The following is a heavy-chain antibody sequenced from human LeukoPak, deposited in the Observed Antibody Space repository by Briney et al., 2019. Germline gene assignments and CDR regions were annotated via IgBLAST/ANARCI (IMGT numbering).Heavy chain of an antibody. CDR2: INPSGGFT. V-gene: IGHV1-46*01. D-gene: IGHD5-18*01. CDR3: ARDFRGYSYGYCGY. CDR1: GYSFSTHW. Sequence: ASVKVSCKASGYSFSTHWMHWVRQAPGQGLEWMGIINPSGGFTSYAQKLQGRVTVTRDTSISTAYMELSRLRSDDTAVYYCARDFRGYSYGYCGYWGQGTLVTVSS. J-gene: IGHJ4*02.